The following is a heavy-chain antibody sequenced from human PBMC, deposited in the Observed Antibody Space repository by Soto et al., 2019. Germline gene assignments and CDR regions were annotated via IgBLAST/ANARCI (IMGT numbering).Heavy chain of an antibody. Sequence: PGGSLRLSCAASGFTFSDHYMDWVRQAPGKGLERVSRIRKKTNSYTTEYAASVKGRHTISRDDSKNSLYLQMNSLKTEDTAVYYCTRVSSAYDYDYWGQGTLVTVSS. CDR1: GFTFSDHY. CDR2: IRKKTNSYTT. V-gene: IGHV3-72*01. D-gene: IGHD3-22*01. CDR3: TRVSSAYDYDY. J-gene: IGHJ4*02.